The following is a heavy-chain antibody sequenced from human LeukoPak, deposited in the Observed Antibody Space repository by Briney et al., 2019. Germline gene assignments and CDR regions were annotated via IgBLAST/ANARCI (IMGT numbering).Heavy chain of an antibody. D-gene: IGHD4-23*01. V-gene: IGHV4-4*07. CDR2: IYTSGST. J-gene: IGHJ4*02. Sequence: PSETLPLTCPVSGGSISSYYWSWIRQPGGKGLEWIGRIYTSGSTNYNSSLKSRVTMSVDTSKNQFSLKLSSVTAADTAVYYCARDDYGGVDYWGQGTLVTVSS. CDR1: GGSISSYY. CDR3: ARDDYGGVDY.